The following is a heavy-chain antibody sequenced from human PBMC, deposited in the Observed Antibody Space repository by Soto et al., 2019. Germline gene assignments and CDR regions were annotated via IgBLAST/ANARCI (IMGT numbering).Heavy chain of an antibody. CDR3: ARAVDTAIVYYYLYGMDV. CDR2: ISYDGSNK. V-gene: IGHV3-30-3*01. CDR1: GFTFSSYA. Sequence: GGSLRLSCAASGFTFSSYAMHWVRQAPGKGLEWVAVISYDGSNKYYADSVKGRFTISRDNSKNTLYLQMNSLRAEDTAVYYCARAVDTAIVYYYLYGMDVWGKGPTVTVSS. J-gene: IGHJ6*04. D-gene: IGHD5-18*01.